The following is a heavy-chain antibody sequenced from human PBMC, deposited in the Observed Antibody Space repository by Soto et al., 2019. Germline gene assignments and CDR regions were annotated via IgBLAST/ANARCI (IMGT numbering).Heavy chain of an antibody. V-gene: IGHV3-53*01. D-gene: IGHD6-13*01. J-gene: IGHJ3*02. CDR1: GFTVSDNY. CDR3: ARGWQSAFDI. CDR2: IYRGGST. Sequence: GGSLRLSCAASGFTVSDNYMSWVRQAPGKGLEWVSVIYRGGSTYYANSVTGRFTISRDTSLHLQMNSLKTEDTATYYCARGWQSAFDIWGQGTMVTVSS.